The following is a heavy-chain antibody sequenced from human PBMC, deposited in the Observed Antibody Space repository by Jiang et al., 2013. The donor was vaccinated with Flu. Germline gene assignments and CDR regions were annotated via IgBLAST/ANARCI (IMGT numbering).Heavy chain of an antibody. CDR3: VRVPAPDYDFWSGYYKYYYGMDV. Sequence: GAEVKKPGASVKVSCKASGYTFTGYYMHWVRQAPGQGLEWMGWINPNSGGTNYAQKFQGRVTMTRDTSISTAYMELSRLRSDDTAVYYCVRVPAPDYDFWSGYYKYYYGMDVWGQGTTVTVS. CDR1: GYTFTGYY. V-gene: IGHV1-2*02. D-gene: IGHD3-3*01. J-gene: IGHJ6*02. CDR2: INPNSGGT.